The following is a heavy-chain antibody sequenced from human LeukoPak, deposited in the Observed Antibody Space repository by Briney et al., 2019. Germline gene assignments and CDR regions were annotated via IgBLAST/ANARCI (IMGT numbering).Heavy chain of an antibody. CDR3: GRWVDYSTDY. D-gene: IGHD4-11*01. J-gene: IGHJ4*02. CDR1: GFSFCTYS. Sequence: SGGSLRLSCVASGFSFCTYSMTGLPQAPGKGREWVSTIGSSGGYIYYADSVRGRFTISRDNAKNSLYLEMNSLRPEDTAVYYCGRWVDYSTDYWGQGTLVTVSS. V-gene: IGHV3-21*01. CDR2: IGSSGGYI.